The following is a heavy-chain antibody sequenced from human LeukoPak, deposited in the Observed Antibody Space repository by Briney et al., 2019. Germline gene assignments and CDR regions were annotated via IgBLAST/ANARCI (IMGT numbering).Heavy chain of an antibody. CDR2: INPSGGST. CDR1: GYTFTSYY. J-gene: IGHJ3*02. CDR3: ARDRAPKTVTSEVDSFDI. D-gene: IGHD4-17*01. Sequence: ASVKVSCKASGYTFTSYYMHWVRQAPGQGLEWMGIINPSGGSTSYAQEFQGRVTITRDTSASTAYMELSSLRSEDTAVYYCARDRAPKTVTSEVDSFDIWGQGTMVTVSS. V-gene: IGHV1-46*01.